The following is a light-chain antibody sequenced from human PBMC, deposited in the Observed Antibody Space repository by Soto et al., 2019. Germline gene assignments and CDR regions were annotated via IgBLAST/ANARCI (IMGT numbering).Light chain of an antibody. CDR1: RRDGGSYNS. V-gene: IGLV2-14*03. CDR3: SSFTSSTSYV. Sequence: QSALTQPASVSGSPGQSIAISCTGTRRDGGSYNSVSWYQQYPGKAPKLMIDEVNNGPSAISDRFSGSKSGNTASLTISGLQAEDEADYYCSSFTSSTSYVFVPGPKVPVL. J-gene: IGLJ1*01. CDR2: EVN.